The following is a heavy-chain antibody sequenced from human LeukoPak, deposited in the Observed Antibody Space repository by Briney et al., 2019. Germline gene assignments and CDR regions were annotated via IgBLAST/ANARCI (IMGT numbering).Heavy chain of an antibody. J-gene: IGHJ4*02. CDR3: ASQDLVVVPAASHYFDY. D-gene: IGHD2-2*01. CDR1: GFAFSTYA. V-gene: IGHV3-48*03. Sequence: GGSLRLSCAASGFAFSTYAMNWVRQAPGKGLEWISYISRTGDTIYYADSVKGRFTISRDNAKNSLYPQMNSLRVEDTAVYYCASQDLVVVPAASHYFDYWGQGTLVTVSS. CDR2: ISRTGDTI.